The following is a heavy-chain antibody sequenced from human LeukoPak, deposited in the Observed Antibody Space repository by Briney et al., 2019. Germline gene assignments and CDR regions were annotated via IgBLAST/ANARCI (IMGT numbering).Heavy chain of an antibody. D-gene: IGHD3-10*01. Sequence: PSETLSLTCTVSGDSISSYYWSWIRQPPGKGLEWIGYIYYSGSTNYNPSLKSRVTISVDTSENQFSLKLGSVTAADTAVYYCARLQPAVRLFDYWGQGTLVTVSS. CDR1: GDSISSYY. CDR3: ARLQPAVRLFDY. CDR2: IYYSGST. V-gene: IGHV4-59*08. J-gene: IGHJ4*02.